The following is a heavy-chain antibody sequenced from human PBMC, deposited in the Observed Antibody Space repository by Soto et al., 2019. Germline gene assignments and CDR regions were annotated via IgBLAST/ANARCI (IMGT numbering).Heavy chain of an antibody. D-gene: IGHD5-12*01. J-gene: IGHJ4*02. V-gene: IGHV3-30*18. Sequence: GGSLRLSCAAFGFPVSNYGIHLVRQSPGKGLEWVAFISYSGNDYHYADSVKGRFTISRDNSKNTLYLQMNGLRAEDTAVSYCAKDLTSRSYDYCVDYWGQGTLVTVSS. CDR3: AKDLTSRSYDYCVDY. CDR2: ISYSGNDY. CDR1: GFPVSNYG.